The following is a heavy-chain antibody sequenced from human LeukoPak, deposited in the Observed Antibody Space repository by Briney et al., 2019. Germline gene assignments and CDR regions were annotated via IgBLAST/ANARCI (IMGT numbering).Heavy chain of an antibody. CDR1: GGSINGYY. CDR3: ARGGYYDGSGYFDYKYDY. CDR2: IYYSGGT. Sequence: PSETLSLTCTVPGGSINGYYWSWIRQPPGKGLEWIGYIYYSGGTNYSPSLKSRLTISLDTSKNQFSLKLSSVTAADTAVYYCARGGYYDGSGYFDYKYDYWGQGTLVTVSS. V-gene: IGHV4-59*01. D-gene: IGHD3-22*01. J-gene: IGHJ4*02.